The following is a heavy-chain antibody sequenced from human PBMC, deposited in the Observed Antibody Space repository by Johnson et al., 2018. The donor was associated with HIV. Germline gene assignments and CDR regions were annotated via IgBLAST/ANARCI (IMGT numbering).Heavy chain of an antibody. CDR2: ISSSGSTI. Sequence: EVQLVESGGGVVQPGRSLRLSCAVSGFTLSSYVMHWIRQAPGKGLEWVSYISSSGSTIYYADSVKGRFTISRDNAKNALYLQMNSLRAEETAVYYCARRTVVTPVAFDIWGPGTLVTVSS. J-gene: IGHJ3*02. D-gene: IGHD4-23*01. V-gene: IGHV3-48*03. CDR1: GFTLSSYV. CDR3: ARRTVVTPVAFDI.